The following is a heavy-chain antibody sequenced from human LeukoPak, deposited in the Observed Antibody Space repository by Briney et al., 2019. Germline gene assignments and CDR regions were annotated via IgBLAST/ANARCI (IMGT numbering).Heavy chain of an antibody. Sequence: PSETLSVTCTVSGGSISGHYWTWIRQPPGKGLEWIGQIHYSGRPDYNPSLKSRVTISVDTSKNQLSLKVTSVTGADTAVYYCATFGVDYDMDVWGQGTTVTVSS. CDR2: IHYSGRP. CDR1: GGSISGHY. CDR3: ATFGVDYDMDV. V-gene: IGHV4-59*11. J-gene: IGHJ6*02. D-gene: IGHD3-16*01.